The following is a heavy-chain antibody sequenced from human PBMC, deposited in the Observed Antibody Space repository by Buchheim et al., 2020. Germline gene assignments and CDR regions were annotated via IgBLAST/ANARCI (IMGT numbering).Heavy chain of an antibody. D-gene: IGHD5-24*01. CDR1: GFTFSSYG. CDR2: ISYDGSNK. CDR3: AKDVTRWLQSSYFDY. J-gene: IGHJ4*02. V-gene: IGHV3-30*18. Sequence: QVQLVESGGGVVQPGRSLRLSCAASGFTFSSYGMHWVRQAPGKGLEWVAVISYDGSNKYYADSVKGRFTISRDNSNNTLYLQMNSLRAEDTAVYYCAKDVTRWLQSSYFDYWGQGTL.